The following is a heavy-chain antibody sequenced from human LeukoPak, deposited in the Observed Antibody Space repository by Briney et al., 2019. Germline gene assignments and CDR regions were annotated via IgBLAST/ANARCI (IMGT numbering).Heavy chain of an antibody. CDR3: ARGNFWSGSFDK. CDR1: GYTFIDFY. V-gene: IGHV1-2*02. CDR2: INPNSGGT. Sequence: GASVKVSCKTSGYTFIDFYVHWVRQAPGQGPEWVAWINPNSGGTKYGQNFHGRVTITRNTSISTAYMEMTSLTSHDTAVYYCARGNFWSGSFDKWGQGTLVTVSS. D-gene: IGHD3-3*01. J-gene: IGHJ4*02.